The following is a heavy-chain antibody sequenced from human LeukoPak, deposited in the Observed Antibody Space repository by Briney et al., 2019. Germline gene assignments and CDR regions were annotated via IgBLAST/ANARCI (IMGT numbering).Heavy chain of an antibody. D-gene: IGHD6-19*01. CDR1: GYTFTSYD. CDR2: MNPNSGNT. V-gene: IGHV1-8*02. CDR3: ARGGAVAGMGNYFDY. J-gene: IGHJ4*02. Sequence: GASVKVSCKASGYTFTSYDINWVRQATGQGLEWMGWMNPNSGNTGYAQKFLGRVTMTRNTSISTAYMELSSLRSEDTAVYYCARGGAVAGMGNYFDYWGQGTLVTVSS.